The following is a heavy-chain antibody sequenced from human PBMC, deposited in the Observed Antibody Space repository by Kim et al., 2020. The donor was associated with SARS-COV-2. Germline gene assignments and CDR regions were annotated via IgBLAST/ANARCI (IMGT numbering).Heavy chain of an antibody. Sequence: SETLSLTCTVSGGSISSYYWSWIRQPPGKGLEWIGYIYYSGSTNYNPSLKSRVTISVDTSKNQFSLKLSSVTAADTAVYYCARMKYGSGPLWGQGTLVTVSS. D-gene: IGHD3-10*01. CDR2: IYYSGST. CDR3: ARMKYGSGPL. V-gene: IGHV4-59*01. CDR1: GGSISSYY. J-gene: IGHJ4*02.